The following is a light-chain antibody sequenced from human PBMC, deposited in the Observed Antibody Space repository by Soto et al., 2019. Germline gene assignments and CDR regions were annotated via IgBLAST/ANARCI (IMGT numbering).Light chain of an antibody. J-gene: IGLJ2*01. CDR1: SGHSSYA. V-gene: IGLV4-69*01. CDR2: LDSDGSH. CDR3: QTWGTGSHVV. Sequence: QPVLTQSPSASASLGASVKLTCTLSSGHSSYAIAWHQQQPEKGPRYLMKLDSDGSHTKGDALPDRFSGSSSGAERYLTISSLQSEDEADYYCQTWGTGSHVVFGGGTKLTVL.